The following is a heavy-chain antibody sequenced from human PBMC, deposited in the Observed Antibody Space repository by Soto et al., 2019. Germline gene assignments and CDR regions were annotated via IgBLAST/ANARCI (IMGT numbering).Heavy chain of an antibody. V-gene: IGHV4-31*03. CDR3: ARGLRPELLWFGELSVPRYFDY. J-gene: IGHJ4*02. D-gene: IGHD3-10*01. CDR1: GGSISSGGYY. CDR2: IYYSGST. Sequence: SETLSLTCTVSGGSISSGGYYWSWIRQHPGKGLEWIGYIYYSGSTYYNTSLKSRVTISVDTSKNQFSLKLSSVTAADTAVYYCARGLRPELLWFGELSVPRYFDYWGQGTLVTVSS.